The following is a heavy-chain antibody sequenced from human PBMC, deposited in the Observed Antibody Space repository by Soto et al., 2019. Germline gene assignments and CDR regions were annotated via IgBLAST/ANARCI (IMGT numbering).Heavy chain of an antibody. CDR3: ARTLYSYGPRFDY. D-gene: IGHD5-18*01. CDR2: IYYSGST. J-gene: IGHJ4*02. Sequence: SETLSLTCTVSGGSISSYYWSWIRQPPGKGLEWIGYIYYSGSTNYNPSLKSRVTISVDTSKNQFSLKLSSVTAADPAVYYCARTLYSYGPRFDYWGQGTLVTVSS. V-gene: IGHV4-59*01. CDR1: GGSISSYY.